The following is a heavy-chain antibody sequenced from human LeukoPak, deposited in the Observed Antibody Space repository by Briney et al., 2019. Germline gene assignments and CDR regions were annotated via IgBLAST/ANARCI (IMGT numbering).Heavy chain of an antibody. CDR3: ARHSPRRIAVAGTTWWFDP. CDR1: GASVSSGSYY. D-gene: IGHD6-19*01. CDR2: ICYSGTT. J-gene: IGHJ5*01. Sequence: SETLSLTCTVSGASVSSGSYYWSWIRQPPGKGLEWIGYICYSGTTNYNPSLKSRVTISVDRSKNQFSLKLISVTAADTAVYYCARHSPRRIAVAGTTWWFDPWGQGTLVTVSS. V-gene: IGHV4-61*01.